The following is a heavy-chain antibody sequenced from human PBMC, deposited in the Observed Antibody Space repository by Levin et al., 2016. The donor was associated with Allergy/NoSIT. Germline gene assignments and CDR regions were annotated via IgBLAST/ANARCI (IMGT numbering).Heavy chain of an antibody. J-gene: IGHJ6*02. CDR2: IYYSGST. Sequence: PGKGLEWIGSIYYSGSTYYNPSLKSRVTISVDTSKNQFSLKLSSVTAADTAVYYCATADLIYYYYGMDVWGQGTTVTVSS. D-gene: IGHD3-22*01. CDR3: ATADLIYYYYGMDV. V-gene: IGHV4-39*01.